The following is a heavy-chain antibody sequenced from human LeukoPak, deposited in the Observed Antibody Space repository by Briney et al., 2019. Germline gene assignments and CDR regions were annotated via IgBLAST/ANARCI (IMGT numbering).Heavy chain of an antibody. CDR2: MNPNSGNT. J-gene: IGHJ6*02. V-gene: IGHV1-8*01. Sequence: GASVKVSCKASGYTFTSYDINWVRQATGQGLEWMGWMNPNSGNTGYAQKFQGRVTMTRETSISTAYMELSSLRSEDTAVYYCARMAKVVRGVIITKTLYYGMDVWGQGTTVTVSS. D-gene: IGHD3-10*01. CDR1: GYTFTSYD. CDR3: ARMAKVVRGVIITKTLYYGMDV.